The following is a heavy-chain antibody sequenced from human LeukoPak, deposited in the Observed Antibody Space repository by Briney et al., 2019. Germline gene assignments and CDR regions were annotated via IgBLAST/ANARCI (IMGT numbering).Heavy chain of an antibody. V-gene: IGHV4-59*01. J-gene: IGHJ4*02. CDR1: GGSISSYY. D-gene: IGHD5-24*01. CDR2: IYYSGST. CDR3: ARGGRRDGYNWDFDY. Sequence: SETLSLTCTVSGGSISSYYWSWIQQPPGKGLEWIGYIYYSGSTNYNPSLKSRVTISVDTSKNQFSLKLSSVTAADTAVYYCARGGRRDGYNWDFDYWAREPWSPSPQ.